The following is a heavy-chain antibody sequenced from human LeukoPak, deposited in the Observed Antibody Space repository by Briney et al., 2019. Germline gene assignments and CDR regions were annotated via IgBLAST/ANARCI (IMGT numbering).Heavy chain of an antibody. CDR3: ARQDTAMDPYDY. CDR2: IYYSGST. V-gene: IGHV4-39*01. CDR1: GGSISNSSYC. J-gene: IGHJ4*02. Sequence: PSETLSLTCTVSGGSISNSSYCWGWIRQPPGKGLEWIGSIYYSGSTYYSPSLKSRVTISVDTSKNQFSLNLSSVTAADTAVYSCARQDTAMDPYDYWGQGTLVTVSS. D-gene: IGHD5-18*01.